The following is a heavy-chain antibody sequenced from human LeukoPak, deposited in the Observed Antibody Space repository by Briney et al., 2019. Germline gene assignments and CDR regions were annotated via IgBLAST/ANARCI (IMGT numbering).Heavy chain of an antibody. CDR2: IYHSGST. CDR1: GGSISSYY. V-gene: IGHV4-38-2*02. CDR3: ARDRLALYNWFDP. J-gene: IGHJ5*02. Sequence: SQTLSLTCTVSGGSISSYYWSWIRQPPGKGLEWVGSIYHSGSTYYNPSLKSRVTISVDTSKNQFSLKLSSVTAADTAVYYCARDRLALYNWFDPWGQGTLVTVSS.